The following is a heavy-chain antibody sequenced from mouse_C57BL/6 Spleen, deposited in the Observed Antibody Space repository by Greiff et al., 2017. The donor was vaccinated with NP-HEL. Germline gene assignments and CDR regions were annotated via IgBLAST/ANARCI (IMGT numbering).Heavy chain of an antibody. D-gene: IGHD1-1*01. Sequence: EVMLVESGGDLVKPGGSLKLSCAASGFTFSSYGMSWVRQTPDKRLEWVATISSGGSYTYYPDSVKGRFTISRDNAKNTLYLQMSSLKSEDTAMYYCARLHCYGSSYEGFAYWGQGTLVTVSA. J-gene: IGHJ3*01. V-gene: IGHV5-6*02. CDR1: GFTFSSYG. CDR2: ISSGGSYT. CDR3: ARLHCYGSSYEGFAY.